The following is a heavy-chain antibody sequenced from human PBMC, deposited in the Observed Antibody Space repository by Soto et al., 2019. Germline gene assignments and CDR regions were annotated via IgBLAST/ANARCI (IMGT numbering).Heavy chain of an antibody. CDR1: GYTFTSYG. V-gene: IGHV1-18*01. CDR3: ARDHPVSGYSLWRGSLADAFDI. CDR2: ISAYNGNT. D-gene: IGHD3-22*01. Sequence: ASVKVSCKASGYTFTSYGISWVRQAPGQGLEWMGWISAYNGNTNYAQKLQGRVTMTTDTSTSTAYMELRSLRSDDTAVYYCARDHPVSGYSLWRGSLADAFDIWGQLQMVPVS. J-gene: IGHJ3*02.